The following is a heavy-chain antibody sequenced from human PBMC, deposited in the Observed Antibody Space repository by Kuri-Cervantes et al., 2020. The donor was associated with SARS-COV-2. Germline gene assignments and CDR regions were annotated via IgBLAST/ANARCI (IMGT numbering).Heavy chain of an antibody. CDR1: GGTFSSYA. CDR3: ARDSRGDLQHIYGMDV. CDR2: IIPIFGTA. J-gene: IGHJ6*02. Sequence: SVKVSCKASGGTFSSYAISWVRQAPGQGLEWRGGIIPIFGTANYAQKFQGRVTITADKSTSTAYMELSSLRSDDTAVYYCARDSRGDLQHIYGMDVWGQGTTVTVSS. D-gene: IGHD3-10*01. V-gene: IGHV1-69*06.